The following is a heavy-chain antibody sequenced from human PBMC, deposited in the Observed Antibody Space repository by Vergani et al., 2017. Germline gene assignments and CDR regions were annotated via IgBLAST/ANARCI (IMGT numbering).Heavy chain of an antibody. Sequence: QVQLQQWGAGLLKPSETLSLTCAVYGGSFSGYYWSWIRKPPGKGLEWIGYIYYSGSTYYNPSLKSRVTISVDTSKNQFSLKLSSVTAADTAVYYCARGGGPYGDYGGGYWGQGTLVTVSS. V-gene: IGHV4-34*01. CDR3: ARGGGPYGDYGGGY. CDR1: GGSFSGYY. D-gene: IGHD4-17*01. CDR2: IYYSGST. J-gene: IGHJ4*02.